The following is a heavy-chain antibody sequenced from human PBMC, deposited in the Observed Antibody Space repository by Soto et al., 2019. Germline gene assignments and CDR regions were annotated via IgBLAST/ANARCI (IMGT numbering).Heavy chain of an antibody. CDR2: IKEDGSER. CDR3: ARGGSNRFGL. D-gene: IGHD6-13*01. CDR1: GFTFSGHW. V-gene: IGHV3-7*04. J-gene: IGHJ4*02. Sequence: EELLVESGGGLVQPGGSLRVSCAASGFTFSGHWMSWVRQAPGKGLEWVAGIKEDGSERKYVDSAKGRFTISRDNAQKSLYLQMNSLRVEDTAVYYCARGGSNRFGLWGQGTLVTVSS.